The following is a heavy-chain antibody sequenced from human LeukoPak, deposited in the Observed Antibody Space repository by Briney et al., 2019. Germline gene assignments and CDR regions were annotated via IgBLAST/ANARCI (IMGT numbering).Heavy chain of an antibody. CDR1: GFTFSDYY. V-gene: IGHV3-11*06. D-gene: IGHD5-24*01. J-gene: IGHJ4*02. Sequence: GGSLRLSCAVSGFTFSDYYMSWIRQAPGKGLEWVSYISSSSSYTNYADSVKGRFTISRDNAENSLYLQMNSLRAEDTAVYYCAREEGSTMDYWGQGTLVTVSS. CDR2: ISSSSSYT. CDR3: AREEGSTMDY.